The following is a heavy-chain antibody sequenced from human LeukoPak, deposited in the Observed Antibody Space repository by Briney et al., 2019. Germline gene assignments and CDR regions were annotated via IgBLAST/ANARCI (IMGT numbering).Heavy chain of an antibody. CDR2: ISGSGGST. J-gene: IGHJ2*01. CDR3: AKCGEAVAGTGYWYFDL. CDR1: GFTFSSYE. D-gene: IGHD6-19*01. Sequence: GGSLRLSCTASGFTFSSYEMNWVRQAPGKGLEWVSAISGSGGSTYYADSVKGRFTISRDNSKNTLYLQMNSLRAEDTAVYYCAKCGEAVAGTGYWYFDLWGRGTLVTVSS. V-gene: IGHV3-23*01.